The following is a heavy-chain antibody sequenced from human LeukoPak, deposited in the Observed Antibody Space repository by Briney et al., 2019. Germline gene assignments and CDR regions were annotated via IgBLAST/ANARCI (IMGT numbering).Heavy chain of an antibody. CDR1: GGSISGYY. J-gene: IGHJ3*02. V-gene: IGHV4-4*09. Sequence: SETLSLTCTVSGGSISGYYCSWIRQPPGKGLEWIGHFHTSGSTNYNPSLETRVTISVDTSKNQFSLRLSSVTAADTAVYYCARLSTTEVVNAFDIWGQGTMVTVSS. CDR2: FHTSGST. D-gene: IGHD2/OR15-2a*01. CDR3: ARLSTTEVVNAFDI.